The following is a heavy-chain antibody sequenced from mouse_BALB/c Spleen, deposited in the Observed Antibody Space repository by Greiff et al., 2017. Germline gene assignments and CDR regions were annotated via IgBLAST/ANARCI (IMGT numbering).Heavy chain of an antibody. CDR1: GYTFTSYV. Sequence: VQLKQSGAELAKPGASVKMSCKASGYTFTSYVMHWVKQKPGQGLEWIGYINPYNDGTKYNEKFKGKATLTSDKSSSTAYMELSSLTSEDSAVYYCARKGEGYAMDYWGQGTSVTVSS. CDR3: ARKGEGYAMDY. CDR2: INPYNDGT. V-gene: IGHV1-14*01. J-gene: IGHJ4*01.